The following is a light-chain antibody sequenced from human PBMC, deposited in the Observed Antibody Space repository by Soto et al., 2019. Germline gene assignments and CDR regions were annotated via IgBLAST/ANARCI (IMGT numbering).Light chain of an antibody. CDR1: QSVSSN. CDR3: QQYNDWPPWT. Sequence: MAESGATLDVCRGEIVTLSCSASQSVSSNVAWYQQKPGQAPRLLIYGASNRATGIPARFSGSGSGTDFSLTITRLQPEDFAVYSCQQYNDWPPWTFGQGTQVDIK. V-gene: IGKV3-15*01. CDR2: GAS. J-gene: IGKJ1*01.